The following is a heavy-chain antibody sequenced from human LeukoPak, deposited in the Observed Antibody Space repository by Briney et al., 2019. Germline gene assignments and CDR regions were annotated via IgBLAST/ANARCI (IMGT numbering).Heavy chain of an antibody. CDR1: GFTFSSYA. CDR3: AKDPAEYSSTLGWFDP. CDR2: ISGSGGST. J-gene: IGHJ5*02. V-gene: IGHV3-23*01. D-gene: IGHD6-13*01. Sequence: GGSLRLSCAASGFTFSSYAMSWVRQAPGKGLEWVSAISGSGGSTYYADSVKGRFTISGDNSKNTLYLQMNSLRAEDTAVYYCAKDPAEYSSTLGWFDPWGQGTLVTVSS.